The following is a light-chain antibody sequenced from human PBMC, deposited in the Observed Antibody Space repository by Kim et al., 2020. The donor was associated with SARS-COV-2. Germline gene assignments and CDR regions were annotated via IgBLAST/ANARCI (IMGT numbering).Light chain of an antibody. V-gene: IGLV3-19*01. CDR2: GKN. J-gene: IGLJ2*01. CDR3: NSRDSNDNVV. CDR1: SLRTYY. Sequence: VALGQTVRITCQGDSLRTYYATWYQQKPGQAPILVIYGKNNRPSGIPDRFSGSTSGNTASLTITGTQAGDEADYYCNSRDSNDNVVFGGGTQLTVL.